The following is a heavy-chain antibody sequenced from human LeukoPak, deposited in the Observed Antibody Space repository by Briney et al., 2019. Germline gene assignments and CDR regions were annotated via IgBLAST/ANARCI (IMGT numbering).Heavy chain of an antibody. CDR2: INPNSGGT. CDR1: GYTFTGYY. Sequence: ASVKVSCKASGYTFTGYYMHWVRQAPGQGLEWMGWINPNSGGTNYAQKFQGRVTMTRDTSISTAYMELSRLRSDDTAVYYCARTRDPSLDIVVVPAALDYWGQGTLVTVSS. D-gene: IGHD2-2*01. CDR3: ARTRDPSLDIVVVPAALDY. J-gene: IGHJ4*02. V-gene: IGHV1-2*02.